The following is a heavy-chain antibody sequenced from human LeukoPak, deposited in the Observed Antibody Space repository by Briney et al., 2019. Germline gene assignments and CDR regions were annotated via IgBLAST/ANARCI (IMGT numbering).Heavy chain of an antibody. CDR3: AREGRNWNYNPFDY. V-gene: IGHV4-34*01. Sequence: SESLCLTCAVYGESFSGYYWSWICQTPGEGLWWVWEINHSGRTNYNPSLKSRVTISVDTSKNQFSLKLSSVTAADTAVYYCAREGRNWNYNPFDYWGQGTLVTVSS. CDR1: GESFSGYY. J-gene: IGHJ4*02. CDR2: INHSGRT. D-gene: IGHD1-7*01.